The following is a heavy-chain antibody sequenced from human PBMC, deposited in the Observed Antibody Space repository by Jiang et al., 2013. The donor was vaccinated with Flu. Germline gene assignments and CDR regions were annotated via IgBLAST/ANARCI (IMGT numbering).Heavy chain of an antibody. CDR2: IYYSGST. CDR1: VAPSVVTT. D-gene: IGHD6-6*01. V-gene: IGHV4-59*01. CDR3: AKGSSSSELPFDY. Sequence: KPSETLSLTCTVSVAPSVVTTGAGSGSPQEGLEWIGYIYYSGSTNYNPSLKSRVTISVDTSKNQFSLKLSSVTAADTAVYYCAKGSSSSELPFDYWGQGTLVTVSS. J-gene: IGHJ4*02.